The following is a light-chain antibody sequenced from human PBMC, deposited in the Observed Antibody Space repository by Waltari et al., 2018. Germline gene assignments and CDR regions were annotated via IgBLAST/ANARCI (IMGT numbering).Light chain of an antibody. CDR3: QSHDGTLSISGV. CDR2: GNN. CDR1: SYTIGSGYA. Sequence: QSVLTQPPSVSGAPGQTVTISCTGSSYTIGSGYALHWYQHLPGTAPKLVIYGNNNRPSGVPDRFSGSKSGTSASLAITGLQAEDEADYYCQSHDGTLSISGVFGGGTKLTVL. J-gene: IGLJ2*01. V-gene: IGLV1-40*01.